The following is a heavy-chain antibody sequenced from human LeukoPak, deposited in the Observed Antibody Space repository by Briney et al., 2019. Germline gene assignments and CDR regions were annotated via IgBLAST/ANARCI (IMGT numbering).Heavy chain of an antibody. Sequence: PSETLSLTCAVYGGSFSGYYWSWIRQPPGKGLEWIGEINHSGSTNSNPSLKSRVTISVDTSKNQFSLKLSSVTAADTAVYYCARGYDYGGNSGGFDYWGQGTLVTVSS. CDR3: ARGYDYGGNSGGFDY. V-gene: IGHV4-34*01. J-gene: IGHJ4*02. CDR2: INHSGST. D-gene: IGHD4-23*01. CDR1: GGSFSGYY.